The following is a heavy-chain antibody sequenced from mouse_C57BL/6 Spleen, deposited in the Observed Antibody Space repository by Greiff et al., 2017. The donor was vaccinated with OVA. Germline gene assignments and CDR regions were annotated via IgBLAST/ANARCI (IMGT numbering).Heavy chain of an antibody. CDR1: GYTFTSYW. CDR2: IDPSDSYT. CDR3: ARRSLYYSNYFDY. V-gene: IGHV1-69*01. J-gene: IGHJ2*01. D-gene: IGHD2-5*01. Sequence: QVQLQQSGAELVMPGASVKLSCKASGYTFTSYWMHWVKQRPGQGLEWIGEIDPSDSYTNYNQKFKGKSTLTVDKSSSTAYMQLSSLTSEDSAVYYCARRSLYYSNYFDYWGQGTTLTVSS.